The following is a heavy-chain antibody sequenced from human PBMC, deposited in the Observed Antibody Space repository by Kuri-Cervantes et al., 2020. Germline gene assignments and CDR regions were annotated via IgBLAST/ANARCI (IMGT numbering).Heavy chain of an antibody. CDR1: GFTFSGSA. Sequence: GESLKISCAASGFTFSGSAMHWVRQASGKGLEWVGRIRSKANSYATAYAASVKGRFTISRDDSKNTAYLRMNSLKTEDTAVYYCTRRILKYQLLSPHMDGMDVWGQGTTVTVSS. V-gene: IGHV3-73*01. CDR2: IRSKANSYAT. D-gene: IGHD2-2*01. CDR3: TRRILKYQLLSPHMDGMDV. J-gene: IGHJ6*02.